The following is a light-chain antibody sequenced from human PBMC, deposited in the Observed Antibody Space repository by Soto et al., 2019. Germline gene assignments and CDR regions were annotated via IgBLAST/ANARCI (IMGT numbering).Light chain of an antibody. CDR2: EVY. CDR3: SSYAGRNNYV. Sequence: QSVLTQPPSASGSPGQSVTISCTGTSSDVGYYNFVSWYQQHPGKAPKLMIYEVYKRPSGVPDRFSGSKSGNTASLTVSGLQAEDEADYYCSSYAGRNNYVFGTGTKLTVL. V-gene: IGLV2-8*01. CDR1: SSDVGYYNF. J-gene: IGLJ1*01.